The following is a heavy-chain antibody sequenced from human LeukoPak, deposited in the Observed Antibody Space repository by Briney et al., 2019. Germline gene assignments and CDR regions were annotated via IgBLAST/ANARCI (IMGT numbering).Heavy chain of an antibody. Sequence: ASVKVSCKASGYTFTGYYMHWVRQAPGQGLEWMGWINPNTGGTNYVQKFQGRVTMTRDTSINTAYMELSRLRSDDTAVYYCARGGAGSGYGSDYWGQGTLVTASS. CDR3: ARGGAGSGYGSDY. V-gene: IGHV1-2*02. CDR2: INPNTGGT. CDR1: GYTFTGYY. J-gene: IGHJ4*02. D-gene: IGHD5-12*01.